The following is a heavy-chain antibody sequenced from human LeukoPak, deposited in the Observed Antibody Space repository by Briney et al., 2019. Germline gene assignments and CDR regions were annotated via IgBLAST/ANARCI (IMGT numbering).Heavy chain of an antibody. V-gene: IGHV1-18*01. CDR1: GYTFTSYG. CDR3: ARKYYSGGSCYYLDY. CDR2: ISAYNGNT. J-gene: IGHJ4*02. Sequence: ASVKVSCKASGYTFTSYGISWVRPAPGQGLEWMGWISAYNGNTNYAQKLQGRVTMTTDTSTSTAYMELRSLRSDDTAVYYCARKYYSGGSCYYLDYWGQGTLVTVSS. D-gene: IGHD2-15*01.